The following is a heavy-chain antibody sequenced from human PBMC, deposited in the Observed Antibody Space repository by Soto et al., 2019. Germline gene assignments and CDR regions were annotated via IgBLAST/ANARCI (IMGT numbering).Heavy chain of an antibody. CDR2: IYYSGST. CDR1: GGSISSISYY. CDR3: AREGFGDTAMPKGTPPPYFDY. V-gene: IGHV4-39*02. Sequence: SQTLSLTCIVSGGSISSISYYWGWIRQPPGKGLEWIGSIYYSGSTYYNPSLKSRVTISVDTSKNQFSLKLSSVTAADTAVYYCAREGFGDTAMPKGTPPPYFDYWGQGTLVTVSS. J-gene: IGHJ4*02. D-gene: IGHD5-18*01.